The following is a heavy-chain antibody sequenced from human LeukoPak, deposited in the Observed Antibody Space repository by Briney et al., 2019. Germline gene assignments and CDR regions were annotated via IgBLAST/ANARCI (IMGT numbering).Heavy chain of an antibody. D-gene: IGHD2/OR15-2a*01. Sequence: KSGGSLTLSCAASGFSLSNAWMNWVRQPPGKGLEWVGQIKSKAAGGTTHSAAPVKGRFTLSRDDAECSRDLRMNSLNVGDTGGYYCATYCNSHYFD. CDR2: IKSKAAGGTT. CDR1: GFSLSNAW. CDR3: ATYCNSHYFD. J-gene: IGHJ4*01. V-gene: IGHV3-15*01.